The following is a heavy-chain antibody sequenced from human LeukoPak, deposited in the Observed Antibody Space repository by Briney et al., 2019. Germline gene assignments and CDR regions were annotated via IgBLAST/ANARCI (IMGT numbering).Heavy chain of an antibody. D-gene: IGHD2-2*01. V-gene: IGHV1-18*01. CDR3: ARASDTSWPFDF. J-gene: IGHJ4*02. Sequence: GASVKVSCKASGYAFTTFGIMWVRQAPEQGLEWMGWISTSKTYTRYAQKVQGRATLTTDPSTSTAYLELTSLTSDDTAVYFCARASDTSWPFDFWGQGTKVTVSS. CDR2: ISTSKTYT. CDR1: GYAFTTFG.